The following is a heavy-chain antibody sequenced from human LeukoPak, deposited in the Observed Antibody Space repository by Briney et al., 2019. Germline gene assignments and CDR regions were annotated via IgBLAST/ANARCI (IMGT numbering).Heavy chain of an antibody. V-gene: IGHV1-18*01. CDR3: ARSYSSGWFFDY. D-gene: IGHD6-19*01. CDR1: GYTFTSYG. Sequence: ASVKVSCKASGYTFTSYGISWERQAPGQGLEWMGWISAYNGNTNYAQKLQGRVTMTTDTSTSTAYMELRSLRSDDTAVYYCARSYSSGWFFDYWGQGTLVTVSS. CDR2: ISAYNGNT. J-gene: IGHJ4*02.